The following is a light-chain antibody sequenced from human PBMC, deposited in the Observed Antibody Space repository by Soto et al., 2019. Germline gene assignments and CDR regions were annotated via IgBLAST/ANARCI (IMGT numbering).Light chain of an antibody. CDR3: VSFAGGTYV. V-gene: IGLV2-8*01. Sequence: QSALTQPTSASGPPGQSVTISCTGTSSDVGAYIFVSWYQQHPGKAPKLLIYDVNRRPPGVPDRFFGSKSGNTASLTVSGLQAEDEADYYCVSFAGGTYVFGTGTKVTVL. CDR1: SSDVGAYIF. CDR2: DVN. J-gene: IGLJ1*01.